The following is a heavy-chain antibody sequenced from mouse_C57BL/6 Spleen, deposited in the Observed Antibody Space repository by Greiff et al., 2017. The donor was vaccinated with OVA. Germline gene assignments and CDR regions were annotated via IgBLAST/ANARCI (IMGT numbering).Heavy chain of an antibody. Sequence: EVNVVESGGGLVKPGGSLKLSCAASGFTFSSYAMSWVRQTPEKRLEWVATISDGGSYTYYPDNVKGRFTISRDNAKNNLYLQMSHLKSEDTAMYYCARDYYGSSSEFAYWGQGTLVTVSA. V-gene: IGHV5-4*01. CDR2: ISDGGSYT. J-gene: IGHJ3*01. CDR1: GFTFSSYA. D-gene: IGHD1-1*01. CDR3: ARDYYGSSSEFAY.